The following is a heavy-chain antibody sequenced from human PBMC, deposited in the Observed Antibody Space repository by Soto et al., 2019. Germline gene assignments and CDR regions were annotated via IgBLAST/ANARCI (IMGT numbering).Heavy chain of an antibody. CDR1: GGSGGSFSGYY. CDR2: INHSGST. J-gene: IGHJ6*02. V-gene: IGHV4-34*01. D-gene: IGHD2-2*01. CDR3: ARLAGYCISSSCYGHYAMDV. Sequence: SETLSLTCAVNGGSGGSFSGYYWSWIRQPPGKGLEWIGEINHSGSTNYNPSLKSRVTISVDTPKNQFSLNFSSVTAADTAVYYCARLAGYCISSSCYGHYAMDVWGQGTTVTSP.